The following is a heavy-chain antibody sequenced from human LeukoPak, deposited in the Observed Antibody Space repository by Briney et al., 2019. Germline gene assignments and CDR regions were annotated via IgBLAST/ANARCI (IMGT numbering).Heavy chain of an antibody. Sequence: ASVKVSCKVSGYTLTELSMHWVRQAPGKGLEWMGGFDPEDGETIYAQKFQGRVTMTEDTSTDTAYMELSSLRSEDTAVYYCVIFVGAAAVAFDYWGQGTLITVSS. CDR2: FDPEDGET. J-gene: IGHJ4*02. CDR3: VIFVGAAAVAFDY. CDR1: GYTLTELS. D-gene: IGHD1-26*01. V-gene: IGHV1-24*01.